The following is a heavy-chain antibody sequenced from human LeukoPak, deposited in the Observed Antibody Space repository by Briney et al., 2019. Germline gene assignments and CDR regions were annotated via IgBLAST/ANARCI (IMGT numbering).Heavy chain of an antibody. CDR1: GFTFSSYS. J-gene: IGHJ4*02. Sequence: PGGSLRLSCAASGFTFSSYSMNWVRQAPGKGLEWVSSIRSSSSYIYYADSVKGRFTISRDNAKNSLYLQMNSLRAKDTAVYYCARVSYDILTGYSYIDYWGQGTLVTVSS. D-gene: IGHD3-9*01. CDR3: ARVSYDILTGYSYIDY. V-gene: IGHV3-21*01. CDR2: IRSSSSYI.